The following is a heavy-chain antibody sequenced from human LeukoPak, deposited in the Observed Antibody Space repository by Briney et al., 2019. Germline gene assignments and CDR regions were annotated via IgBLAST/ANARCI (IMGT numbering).Heavy chain of an antibody. CDR3: ARDRNPYYDGSGCGYC. V-gene: IGHV1-18*01. CDR2: ISAYNGKT. D-gene: IGHD3-22*01. J-gene: IGHJ4*02. Sequence: EASVKVSCKASGYTFSSYGISWARQAPGQGLEWMAWISAYNGKTNYAQKLRGRVTMTTDTSTSTAYMELRSLRSDDTAIYYCARDRNPYYDGSGCGYCWGQGTLVTVSS. CDR1: GYTFSSYG.